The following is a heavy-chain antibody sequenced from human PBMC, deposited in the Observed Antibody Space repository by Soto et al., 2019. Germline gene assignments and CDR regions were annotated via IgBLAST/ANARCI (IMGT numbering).Heavy chain of an antibody. CDR1: GFTFNNYA. CDR2: ISGGGDTT. V-gene: IGHV3-23*01. CDR3: AKGRGGSGSLTPRVDF. Sequence: EVQLLESGGGLEQPGGSQRLSCAASGFTFNNYAMTWVRQAPGKGLEWVSAISGGGDTTSYADSVKGRFTVSRDGSKNTLYLQMSSLRAEDTALYYCAKGRGGSGSLTPRVDFWGQGTLVTVSS. D-gene: IGHD3-10*01. J-gene: IGHJ4*02.